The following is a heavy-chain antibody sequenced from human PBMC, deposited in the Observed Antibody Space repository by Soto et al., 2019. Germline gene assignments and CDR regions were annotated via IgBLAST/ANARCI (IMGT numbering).Heavy chain of an antibody. CDR3: ATNMPWTFLETYYYGMDV. D-gene: IGHD3-3*02. CDR2: IYYSGST. J-gene: IGHJ6*02. V-gene: IGHV4-39*01. Sequence: PSETLSLTCTVSGGSISSSSYYWGWIRQPPGKGLEWIGSIYYSGSTYYNPSLKSRVTISVDTSKNQFSLKLSSVTAADTAVYYCATNMPWTFLETYYYGMDVWGQGTTVTVSS. CDR1: GGSISSSSYY.